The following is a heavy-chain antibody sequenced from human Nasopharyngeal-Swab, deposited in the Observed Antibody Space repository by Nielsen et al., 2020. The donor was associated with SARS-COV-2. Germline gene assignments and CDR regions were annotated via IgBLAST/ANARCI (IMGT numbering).Heavy chain of an antibody. CDR2: ISYDGSNK. J-gene: IGHJ4*02. V-gene: IGHV3-30-3*01. CDR1: GFTFSSYA. D-gene: IGHD4-23*01. Sequence: GGSLRLSCAASGFTFSSYAMHWVRQAPGKGLEWVAVISYDGSNKYYADSVKGRFTISRDNSKNTLYLQMNSLRAEDTAVYYCAMNLYGGNSFDYWGQGTLVTVSS. CDR3: AMNLYGGNSFDY.